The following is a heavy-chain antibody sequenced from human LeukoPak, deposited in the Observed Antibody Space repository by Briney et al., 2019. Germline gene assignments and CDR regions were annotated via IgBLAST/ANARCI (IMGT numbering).Heavy chain of an antibody. CDR1: GGSISSYY. Sequence: SETLSLTCTVSGGSISSYYWSWIRQPPGKGLEWIGYIYYSGSTNYNPSLKSRVTISVDTSKNQSSLKLSSVTAADTAVYYCASTNYYGSGSPLDYWGQGTLVTVSS. CDR2: IYYSGST. D-gene: IGHD3-10*01. V-gene: IGHV4-59*08. J-gene: IGHJ4*02. CDR3: ASTNYYGSGSPLDY.